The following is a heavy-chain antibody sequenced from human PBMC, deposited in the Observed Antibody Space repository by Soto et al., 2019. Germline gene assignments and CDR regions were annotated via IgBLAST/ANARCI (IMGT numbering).Heavy chain of an antibody. Sequence: SETLSLTCAVSGGSISSGGYSWSWIRQPPGKGLEWIGYIYHSGSTYYNPSLKSRVTISVDRSKNQFSLKLSSVTAADTAVYYCAKGAVAGNFDYWGQGTLVTVPS. CDR1: GGSISSGGYS. D-gene: IGHD6-19*01. CDR2: IYHSGST. V-gene: IGHV4-30-2*01. CDR3: AKGAVAGNFDY. J-gene: IGHJ4*02.